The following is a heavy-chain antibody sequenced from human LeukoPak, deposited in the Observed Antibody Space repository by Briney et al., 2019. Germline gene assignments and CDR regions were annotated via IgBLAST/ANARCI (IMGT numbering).Heavy chain of an antibody. J-gene: IGHJ6*03. CDR1: GDSISSGDYY. D-gene: IGHD3-16*01. Sequence: ASETLSLTCTVSGDSISSGDYYWSWIRQPAGKGLEWIGRISSSGSTNYNPSLKSRVTISVDTSKNQFSLKLSSVTAADTAVHYCARGGSDLWDNYYYYNMDVWGKGTTVTISS. CDR3: ARGGSDLWDNYYYYNMDV. V-gene: IGHV4-61*02. CDR2: ISSSGST.